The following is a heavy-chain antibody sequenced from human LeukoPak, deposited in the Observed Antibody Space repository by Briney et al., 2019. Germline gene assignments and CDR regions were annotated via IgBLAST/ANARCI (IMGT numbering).Heavy chain of an antibody. CDR3: ARDKYSSGWYGLDY. Sequence: PSETLSLTCTVSGGSISSYYWSWIRQPPGKGLEWIGYIYYSGSTNYNPSLKSRVTISVDTSKNQFSLKLSSVTAADTAVYCCARDKYSSGWYGLDYWGQGTLVTVSS. V-gene: IGHV4-59*01. J-gene: IGHJ4*02. CDR1: GGSISSYY. CDR2: IYYSGST. D-gene: IGHD6-19*01.